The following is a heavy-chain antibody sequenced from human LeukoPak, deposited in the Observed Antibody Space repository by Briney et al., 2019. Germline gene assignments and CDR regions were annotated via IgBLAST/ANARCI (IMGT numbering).Heavy chain of an antibody. CDR1: GFTFSGSA. CDR2: IRSKANSYAT. D-gene: IGHD3-10*01. J-gene: IGHJ6*04. Sequence: GGSLRLSCAASGFTFSGSAMHWVRQASGKGLEWVGRIRSKANSYATAYAASVKGRFTISRDDSKNTAYLQMNSLKTEDTAVYCCTMSSRMVRGVIGYYYGMDVWGKGTTVTVSS. V-gene: IGHV3-73*01. CDR3: TMSSRMVRGVIGYYYGMDV.